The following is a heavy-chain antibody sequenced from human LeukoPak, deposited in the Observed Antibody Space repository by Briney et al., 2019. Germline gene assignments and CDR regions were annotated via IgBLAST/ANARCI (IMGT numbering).Heavy chain of an antibody. CDR3: ARVGVAARPESFDY. D-gene: IGHD6-6*01. CDR1: GGSFSGYY. V-gene: IGHV4-34*01. CDR2: INHSGST. J-gene: IGHJ4*02. Sequence: PSENLSLTCAVYGGSFSGYYWSWIRQPPGKGLEWIGEINHSGSTNYNPSLKSRVTISVDTSKNQFSLKLSSVTAADTAVYYCARVGVAARPESFDYWGQGTLVTVSS.